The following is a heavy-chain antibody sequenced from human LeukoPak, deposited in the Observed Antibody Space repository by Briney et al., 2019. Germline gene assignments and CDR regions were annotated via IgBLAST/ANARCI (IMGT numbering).Heavy chain of an antibody. V-gene: IGHV4-59*08. CDR3: ARLIVFSSGWYPHYFDY. CDR1: GAYISSYY. Sequence: SETLSLTCTVSGAYISSYYWSWIRQPPGKRLGWIGYIYYSGSPKYNPSLKSRVTISLDTSNKQFSVTLSSVTAADTAVYSCARLIVFSSGWYPHYFDYWGEGTLVSVSS. CDR2: IYYSGSP. D-gene: IGHD6-19*01. J-gene: IGHJ4*02.